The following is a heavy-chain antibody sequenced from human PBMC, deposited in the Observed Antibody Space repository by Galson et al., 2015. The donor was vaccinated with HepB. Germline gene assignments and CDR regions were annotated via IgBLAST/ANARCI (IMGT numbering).Heavy chain of an antibody. Sequence: SLRLSCAASGFIFGSYWMSWVRQAPGKGLVWVSRINDDGSTTTYADSVKGRFTISRDNAKNTLYLQMSSLRAEDTAVYYCARGGEWYWGQGALVTVSS. CDR1: GFIFGSYW. J-gene: IGHJ4*02. D-gene: IGHD3-3*01. CDR2: INDDGSTT. V-gene: IGHV3-74*01. CDR3: ARGGEWY.